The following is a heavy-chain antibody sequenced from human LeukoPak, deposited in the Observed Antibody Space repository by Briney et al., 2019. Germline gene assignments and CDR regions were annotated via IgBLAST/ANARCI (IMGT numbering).Heavy chain of an antibody. V-gene: IGHV4-59*01. J-gene: IGHJ6*03. D-gene: IGHD3-10*01. CDR3: ARDRITMVRGVIIHYMDV. CDR1: GGSISSYY. Sequence: PSETLSLTCTVSGGSISSYYWSWLRQPPGKGLEWIGYIYYSGSTNYNPSLKSRVTISVDTSKNQFSLKLSSVTAADTAVYYCARDRITMVRGVIIHYMDVWGKGTTVTVSS. CDR2: IYYSGST.